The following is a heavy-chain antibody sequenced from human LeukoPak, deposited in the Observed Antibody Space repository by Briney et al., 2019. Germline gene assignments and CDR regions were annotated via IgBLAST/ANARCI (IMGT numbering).Heavy chain of an antibody. D-gene: IGHD2-2*01. Sequence: SETLSLTCAVYGGSLSGYYWSWIRQPPGKGLEWIGEINHSGSTNYNPSLKSRVTISVDTSKNQFSLKLSSVTAADTAVYYCARGRGWYQLLLAYYFDYWGQGTLVTVSS. CDR2: INHSGST. CDR3: ARGRGWYQLLLAYYFDY. J-gene: IGHJ4*02. V-gene: IGHV4-34*01. CDR1: GGSLSGYY.